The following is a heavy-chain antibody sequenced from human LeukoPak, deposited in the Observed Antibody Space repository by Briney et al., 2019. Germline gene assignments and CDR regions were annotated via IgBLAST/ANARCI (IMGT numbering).Heavy chain of an antibody. D-gene: IGHD6-13*01. Sequence: GASVKVSCKASRYTFTSYDINWMRQATGQGLEWMGWMNPNSGNTGYAQKFQGRVTMTRNTSISTAYMELSSLRSEDTAVYYCARVYSSSWYTSSNWFDPWGQGTLVTVSS. J-gene: IGHJ5*02. CDR3: ARVYSSSWYTSSNWFDP. CDR1: RYTFTSYD. CDR2: MNPNSGNT. V-gene: IGHV1-8*01.